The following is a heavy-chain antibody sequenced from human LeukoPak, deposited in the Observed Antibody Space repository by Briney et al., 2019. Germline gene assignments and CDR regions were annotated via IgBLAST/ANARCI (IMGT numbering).Heavy chain of an antibody. CDR2: IYHSGST. J-gene: IGHJ2*01. CDR1: GGSISSGGYS. D-gene: IGHD2-8*01. V-gene: IGHV4-30-2*01. Sequence: NASETLSLTCAVSGGSISSGGYSWSWIRQPPGKGLEWIGYIYHSGSTYYNPSLKSRVIVSVDTSRNQFSLKLNSLTAADTAVYYCARINYCSNGVCHPPKYFDLWGRGTLVTVSS. CDR3: ARINYCSNGVCHPPKYFDL.